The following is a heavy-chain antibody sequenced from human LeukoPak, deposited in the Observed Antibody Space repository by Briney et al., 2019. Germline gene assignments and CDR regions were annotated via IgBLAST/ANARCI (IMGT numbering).Heavy chain of an antibody. J-gene: IGHJ4*02. Sequence: AGGSPRLSCAGTGFAFNMFAIDWVRQAPGKGLEWVSGLSRGGSTTNYADSVKGRFTISRDKSQNSVFLQLNSLRTEDTAVYYCARQQRIRHCSEGVCTEEYYFDYWGQGTLVTVSS. CDR1: GFAFNMFA. D-gene: IGHD2-15*01. CDR2: LSRGGSTT. CDR3: ARQQRIRHCSEGVCTEEYYFDY. V-gene: IGHV3-23*01.